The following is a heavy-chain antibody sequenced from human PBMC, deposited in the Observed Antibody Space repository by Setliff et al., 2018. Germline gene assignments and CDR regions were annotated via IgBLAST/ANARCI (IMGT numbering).Heavy chain of an antibody. CDR3: ARGRNIAARLLDS. CDR1: GGSFSDYY. J-gene: IGHJ4*02. V-gene: IGHV4-34*01. Sequence: SETLSLTCAAYGGSFSDYYWTWIRQPPGKGLEWIGEINHSGSTNYNPSLKSRVTISVDTSKNQFSLKVNSVTAADTAVYYCARGRNIAARLLDSWGQGTLVTVSS. CDR2: INHSGST. D-gene: IGHD6-6*01.